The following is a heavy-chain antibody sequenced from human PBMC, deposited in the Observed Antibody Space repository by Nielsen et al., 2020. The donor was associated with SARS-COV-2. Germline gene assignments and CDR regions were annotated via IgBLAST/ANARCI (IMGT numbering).Heavy chain of an antibody. Sequence: GESLKISCAASGYTFTSYYMHWVRQAPGQGLEWMGIINPSGGSTSYAQKFQGRVTMTRDTSTSTVYMELSSLRSEDTAVYYCARDGLVAVAGVLVPNYYYYMDVWGKGTTVTVSS. CDR1: GYTFTSYY. J-gene: IGHJ6*03. CDR2: INPSGGST. D-gene: IGHD6-19*01. CDR3: ARDGLVAVAGVLVPNYYYYMDV. V-gene: IGHV1-46*01.